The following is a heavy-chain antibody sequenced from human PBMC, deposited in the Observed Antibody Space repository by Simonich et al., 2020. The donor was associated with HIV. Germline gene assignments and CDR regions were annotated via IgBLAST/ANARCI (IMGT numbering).Heavy chain of an antibody. CDR2: LYFSGRT. V-gene: IGHV4-39*01. D-gene: IGHD5-12*01. J-gene: IGHJ6*03. CDR1: GGSISSSSYY. CDR3: ARHPGLTVPTPPFFYYYMDV. Sequence: QLQLQESGPRLVKPSETLSLTCTGSGGSISSSSYYWGWIPQPPGKGLGWIGILYFSGRTYYTPSLKRRVTISVGTAKNQFSLKLRSVTAADTAVYYCARHPGLTVPTPPFFYYYMDVWGKGTTVTVSS.